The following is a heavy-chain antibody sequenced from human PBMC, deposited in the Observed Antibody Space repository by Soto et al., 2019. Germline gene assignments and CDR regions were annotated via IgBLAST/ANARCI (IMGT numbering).Heavy chain of an antibody. V-gene: IGHV3-53*02. J-gene: IGHJ4*02. Sequence: VQLVETGGGLIQPGGSLRLSCAASGFSVGSNYMTWVRQSPGKGLEWVSLIYSNGDTDYADSVKGRFSISRDNFKNTLYLQMNTLRAEDTAVYHCARKSDSSPVPEADGVWGRGTLVTVSS. CDR1: GFSVGSNY. D-gene: IGHD2-8*01. CDR3: ARKSDSSPVPEADGV. CDR2: IYSNGDT.